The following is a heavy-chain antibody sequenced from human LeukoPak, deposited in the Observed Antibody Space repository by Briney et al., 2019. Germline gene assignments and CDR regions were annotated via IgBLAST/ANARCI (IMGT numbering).Heavy chain of an antibody. Sequence: PGGSLRLSCAASGFTFSSYWMSWVRQAPGKGLEWMANIKQDGSEKYYVDSVKGRFTISRDNAKNSLYLQMNSLRAEDTAVYYCARDFGYGSGSYGVNWGQGTLVTVSS. J-gene: IGHJ4*02. CDR2: IKQDGSEK. CDR3: ARDFGYGSGSYGVN. CDR1: GFTFSSYW. D-gene: IGHD3-10*01. V-gene: IGHV3-7*01.